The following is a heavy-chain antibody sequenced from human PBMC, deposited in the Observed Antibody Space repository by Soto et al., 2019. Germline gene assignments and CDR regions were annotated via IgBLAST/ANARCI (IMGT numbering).Heavy chain of an antibody. CDR3: ARDRGWNIVVVPASFDF. V-gene: IGHV3-7*01. J-gene: IGHJ4*02. CDR1: GFTFSTYW. D-gene: IGHD2-2*01. Sequence: TGGSLRLSCAASGFTFSTYWMSWVRQTPGKGLEWVANIQQDGSEKYYVYSVKGRFTISRDNAKNSLFLQMNSLRAEDTAFYYCARDRGWNIVVVPASFDFWGQGALVTVS. CDR2: IQQDGSEK.